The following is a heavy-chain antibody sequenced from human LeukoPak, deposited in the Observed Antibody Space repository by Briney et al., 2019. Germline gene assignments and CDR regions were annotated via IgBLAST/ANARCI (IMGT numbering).Heavy chain of an antibody. CDR3: ARDLPEPKHGCCSGGSCYSLIGVNP. CDR2: IIPILGIA. J-gene: IGHJ5*02. D-gene: IGHD2-15*01. V-gene: IGHV1-69*04. Sequence: GASVKVSCKASGGTFSSYAISWVRQAPGQGLEWMGRIIPILGIANYAQKFQGRVTITADKSTSTAYMELSSLRSEDTAVYYCARDLPEPKHGCCSGGSCYSLIGVNPWGQGTLVTVSS. CDR1: GGTFSSYA.